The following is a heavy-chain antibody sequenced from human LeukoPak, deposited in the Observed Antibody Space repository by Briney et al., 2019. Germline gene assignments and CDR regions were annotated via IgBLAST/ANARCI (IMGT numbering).Heavy chain of an antibody. J-gene: IGHJ4*02. D-gene: IGHD2-2*01. CDR1: GYTFTSYA. CDR3: ARPKSLLWSNRPNPAFDY. CDR2: INTNTGNP. V-gene: IGHV7-4-1*02. Sequence: ASVKVSCKASGYTFTSYAMNWVRQAPGQGLEWMGWINTNTGNPTYAQGFTGRFVFSLDTSVSTAYLQISSLKAEDTAVYYCARPKSLLWSNRPNPAFDYWGQGTLVTVSS.